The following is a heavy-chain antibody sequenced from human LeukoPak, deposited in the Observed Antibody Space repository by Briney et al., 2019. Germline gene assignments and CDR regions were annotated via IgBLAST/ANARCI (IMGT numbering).Heavy chain of an antibody. CDR3: AGGFYDFWSGYSLRGGALYNWFDP. CDR1: GGSISSGSYY. J-gene: IGHJ5*02. CDR2: IYTSGST. V-gene: IGHV4-61*02. Sequence: SQTLSLTCTVSGGSISSGSYYWSWIRQPAGKGLEWIGRIYTSGSTNYNPSLKSRVTISVDTSKNQFSLKLSSVTAADTAVYYCAGGFYDFWSGYSLRGGALYNWFDPWGQGTLVTVSS. D-gene: IGHD3-3*01.